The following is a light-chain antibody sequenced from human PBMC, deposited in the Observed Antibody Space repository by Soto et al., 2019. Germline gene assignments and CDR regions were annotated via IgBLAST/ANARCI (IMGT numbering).Light chain of an antibody. Sequence: QSVLTQPPSVSAAPGQRVTISCSGSRPNIGNNDVSWYQQLPGTAPKLLIYDNDKRPSGIPDRFSGSKSGTSATLGITGLQTGDEADYYCGTWDSSLSVGYVFGTGTKLTVL. J-gene: IGLJ1*01. V-gene: IGLV1-51*01. CDR3: GTWDSSLSVGYV. CDR1: RPNIGNND. CDR2: DND.